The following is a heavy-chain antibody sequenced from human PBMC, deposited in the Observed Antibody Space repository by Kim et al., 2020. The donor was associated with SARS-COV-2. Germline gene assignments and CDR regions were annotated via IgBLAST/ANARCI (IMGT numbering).Heavy chain of an antibody. CDR2: VYPGDSES. D-gene: IGHD6-13*01. V-gene: IGHV5-51*01. CDR3: ARRFPYSNIWHLDY. CDR1: GYSFTSYW. Sequence: GESLKISCKGSGYSFTSYWIGWVRQMPGKGLEWMGIVYPGDSESRYSPSFQGQVTISADKCISTAYLQWSSLKASDTAMYYCARRFPYSNIWHLDYWGQGTLVTVSS. J-gene: IGHJ4*02.